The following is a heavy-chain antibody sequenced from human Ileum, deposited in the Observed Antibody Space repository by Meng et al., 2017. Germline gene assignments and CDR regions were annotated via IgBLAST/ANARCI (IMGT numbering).Heavy chain of an antibody. CDR1: GGSISSGDYY. Sequence: QVQLQESGPGLVKPSQTLSLTCTVSGGSISSGDYYWSWIRQPPGKGLEWIGYIYYSGSTYYNPSLKSRVTISVDTSKNQFSLKLSSVTAADTAVYYCAGENTIFGVVWGSWFDPWGQGTPVTVSS. D-gene: IGHD3-3*01. CDR3: AGENTIFGVVWGSWFDP. CDR2: IYYSGST. V-gene: IGHV4-30-4*01. J-gene: IGHJ5*02.